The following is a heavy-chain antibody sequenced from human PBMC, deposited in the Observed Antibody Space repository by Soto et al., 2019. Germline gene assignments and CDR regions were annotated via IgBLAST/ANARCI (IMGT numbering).Heavy chain of an antibody. V-gene: IGHV3-23*01. D-gene: IGHD1-20*01. Sequence: EVQLLESGGGLVQPGVSLRLSCAASGLTFNIYAMTWVRQAPGKGLEWVSTTGATGRTTYYADSVKGRFTVSRDNFKNTLDLHMSSLRAEDTAVYYCATVHNTSRSFDYWGQGTLVTVSS. CDR3: ATVHNTSRSFDY. J-gene: IGHJ4*02. CDR2: TGATGRTT. CDR1: GLTFNIYA.